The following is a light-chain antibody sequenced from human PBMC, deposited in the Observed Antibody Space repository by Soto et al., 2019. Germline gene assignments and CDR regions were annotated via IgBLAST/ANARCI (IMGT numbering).Light chain of an antibody. CDR1: SSDVGGYNY. CDR2: DVS. CDR3: SSYTSSSTLLYV. V-gene: IGLV2-14*01. J-gene: IGLJ1*01. Sequence: QSALTQPASVSGSPGQSITISCNGTSSDVGGYNYVSWYQQHPGKAPKLMIYDVSNRPSGVSNRFSGSKSGNTAYLTISELQAEDEADYYCSSYTSSSTLLYVFGTGTKLTVL.